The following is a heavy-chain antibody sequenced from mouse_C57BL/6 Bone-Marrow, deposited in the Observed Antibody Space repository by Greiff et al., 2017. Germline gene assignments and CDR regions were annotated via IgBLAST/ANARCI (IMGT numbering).Heavy chain of an antibody. CDR3: ARNWIYYYGSGYFDV. CDR1: GFSLTSYA. CDR2: IWTGGGT. V-gene: IGHV2-9-1*01. Sequence: VQLQQSGPGLVAPSQSLSITCTVSGFSLTSYAISWVRQPPGKGLEWLGVIWTGGGTNYNSALKSRLSISKDNSKSQVFLKMNSLQTDDTARYYCARNWIYYYGSGYFDVWGTGTTVTVSS. D-gene: IGHD1-1*01. J-gene: IGHJ1*03.